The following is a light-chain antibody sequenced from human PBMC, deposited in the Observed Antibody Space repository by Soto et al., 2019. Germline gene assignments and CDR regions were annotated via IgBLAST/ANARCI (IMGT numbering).Light chain of an antibody. J-gene: IGKJ3*01. CDR1: QSVSSSY. CDR2: GAS. Sequence: EIVLTQSPGTLSLSPGERATLSCRASQSVSSSYLAWYQQKPGQAPRLLIYGASSRATGIPDRFSGSGSGTDVALAISQLAPDDFAVSYCQPYGSSPQFTFGPVTKVDIK. CDR3: QPYGSSPQFT. V-gene: IGKV3-20*01.